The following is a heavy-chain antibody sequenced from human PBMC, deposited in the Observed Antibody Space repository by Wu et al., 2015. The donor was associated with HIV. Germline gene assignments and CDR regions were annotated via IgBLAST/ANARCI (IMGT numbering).Heavy chain of an antibody. Sequence: QVQLVQSGAEVKKPGSSVKVSCKASGGTFSSYAISWVRQAPGQGLEWMGGIIPIFGTANYAQKFQGRVTITTDESTSTAYMELSSLRSEDTAVYYCARGATAVAGYYYYGMDVWGQGDHGHRLL. V-gene: IGHV1-69*05. CDR3: ARGATAVAGYYYYGMDV. D-gene: IGHD6-19*01. CDR1: GGTFSSYA. J-gene: IGHJ6*02. CDR2: IIPIFGTA.